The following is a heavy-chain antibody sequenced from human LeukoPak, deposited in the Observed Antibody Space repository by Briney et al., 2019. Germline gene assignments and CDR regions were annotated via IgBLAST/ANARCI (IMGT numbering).Heavy chain of an antibody. CDR1: GGSISSGGYS. CDR2: IYHSGST. V-gene: IGHV4-30-2*01. J-gene: IGHJ4*02. Sequence: SETLSLTCAVSGGSISSGGYSWSWIRQPPGTGLEWIGYIYHSGSTYYNPSLKSRVTIPVDRSKNQFSLKLSSVTAADTAVYYCARVDSSGYHFDYWGQGTLVTVSS. CDR3: ARVDSSGYHFDY. D-gene: IGHD3-22*01.